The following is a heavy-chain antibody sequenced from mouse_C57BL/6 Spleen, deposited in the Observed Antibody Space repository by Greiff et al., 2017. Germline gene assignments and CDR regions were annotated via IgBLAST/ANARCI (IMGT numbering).Heavy chain of an antibody. CDR1: GYTFTEYT. D-gene: IGHD1-1*01. V-gene: IGHV1-62-2*01. CDR2: FYPGSGSI. J-gene: IGHJ3*01. Sequence: VKLQESGAELVKPGASVKLSCKASGYTFTEYTIHWVKQRSGQGLEWIGWFYPGSGSIKYNEKFKDKATLTADTSSSTVYMELSRLTSEDSAVYFCARHEDRRGYGNDVWFAYWGQGTLVTVSA. CDR3: ARHEDRRGYGNDVWFAY.